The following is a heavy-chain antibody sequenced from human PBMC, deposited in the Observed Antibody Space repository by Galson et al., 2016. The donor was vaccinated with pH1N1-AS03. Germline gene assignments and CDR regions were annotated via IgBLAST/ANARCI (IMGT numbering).Heavy chain of an antibody. V-gene: IGHV3-30-3*01. J-gene: IGHJ3*01. Sequence: SLRLSCAASGFTFSSHSMHWARQAPDEGLEWVAGISYHGNNKFYANSVKGRFTISRDSLQNTLDLQMNSLSAEDSAVYFCARETIRAGEFDLWGRGTVVTVSS. CDR1: GFTFSSHS. CDR3: ARETIRAGEFDL. D-gene: IGHD1-26*01. CDR2: ISYHGNNK.